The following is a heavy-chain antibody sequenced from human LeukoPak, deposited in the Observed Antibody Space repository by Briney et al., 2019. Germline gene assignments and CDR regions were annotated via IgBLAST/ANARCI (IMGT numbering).Heavy chain of an antibody. D-gene: IGHD2-2*01. CDR2: INPSGGST. CDR1: GYTFTSYY. Sequence: GASVKVPCKASGYTFTSYYMHWVRQAPGQGLEWMGIINPSGGSTSYAQKFQGRVTMTRDTSTSTVYMELSSLRSEDTAVYYCARGGEDIVVVPAAILGYWGQETLVTVSS. V-gene: IGHV1-46*01. CDR3: ARGGEDIVVVPAAILGY. J-gene: IGHJ4*02.